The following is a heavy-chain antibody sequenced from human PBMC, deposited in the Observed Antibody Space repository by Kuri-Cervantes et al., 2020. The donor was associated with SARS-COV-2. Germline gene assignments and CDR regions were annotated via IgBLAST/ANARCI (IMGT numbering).Heavy chain of an antibody. Sequence: GESLKISCAASGFTFNNYAMHWVRQTPGEGLEWVAITSYDGSAKYYADSVKGRFTISRDNSKNTLYLQMNSLRDEDTAVYYCARGPVGGSYGVFDYWGQGTLVTVSS. J-gene: IGHJ4*02. CDR3: ARGPVGGSYGVFDY. CDR2: TSYDGSAK. D-gene: IGHD1-26*01. V-gene: IGHV3-30-3*01. CDR1: GFTFNNYA.